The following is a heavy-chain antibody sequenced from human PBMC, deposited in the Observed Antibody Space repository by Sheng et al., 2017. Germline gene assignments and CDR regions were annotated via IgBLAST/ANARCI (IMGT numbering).Heavy chain of an antibody. CDR2: ISSSSSYI. CDR1: GFTFSSYS. J-gene: IGHJ3*02. Sequence: EVQLVESGGGLVKPGGSLRLSCAASGFTFSSYSMNWVRQAPGKGLEWVSSISSSSSYIYYADSVKGRFTISRDNAKNSLYLQMNSLRAEDTAVYYCARGRNLYYYDSSVAFDIWGQGTMVTVSS. CDR3: ARGRNLYYYDSSVAFDI. V-gene: IGHV3-21*01. D-gene: IGHD3-22*01.